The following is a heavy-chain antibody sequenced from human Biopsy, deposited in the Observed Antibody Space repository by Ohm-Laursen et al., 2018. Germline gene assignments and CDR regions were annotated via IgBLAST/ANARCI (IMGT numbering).Heavy chain of an antibody. Sequence: ASVKVSCKTSGYTFDSFGITWVRQAPGQGLEWMGWISPYSGQTKYALKLQGRVTMTTDTSTSTAYMDVRGLRSDNTAVYYCARGDTYGFDYWGQGTLVTVSS. CDR3: ARGDTYGFDY. CDR1: GYTFDSFG. D-gene: IGHD3-10*01. CDR2: ISPYSGQT. V-gene: IGHV1-18*01. J-gene: IGHJ4*02.